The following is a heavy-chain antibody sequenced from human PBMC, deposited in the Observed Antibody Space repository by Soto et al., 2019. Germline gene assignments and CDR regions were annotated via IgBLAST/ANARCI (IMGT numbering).Heavy chain of an antibody. CDR2: IWYDGSNK. CDR1: GFPLSSYG. CDR3: AKSVRRGMIAAAGSPSH. V-gene: IGHV3-33*06. J-gene: IGHJ4*02. Sequence: RYLRLSRTSSGFPLSSYGVDWVRPAPGTGLEWVAVIWYDGSNKYSADSVKGRFTISRDNSKNTLYLQMNSLRAEDTAVYYCAKSVRRGMIAAAGSPSHWGQGPLVQVS. D-gene: IGHD6-13*01.